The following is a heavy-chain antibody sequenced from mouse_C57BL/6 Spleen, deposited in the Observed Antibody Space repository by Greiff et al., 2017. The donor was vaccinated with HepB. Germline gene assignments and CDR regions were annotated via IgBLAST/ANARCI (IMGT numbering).Heavy chain of an antibody. CDR1: GYTFTDYY. D-gene: IGHD2-10*01. Sequence: VQLQQSGPELVKPGASVKISCKASGYTFTDYYMNWVKQSHGKSLEWIGDINPNNGGTSYNQKFKGKATLTVDKSSSTAYMELRSLTSEDSAVYYCARSLLSDAMDYWGQGTSVTVSS. CDR2: INPNNGGT. J-gene: IGHJ4*01. CDR3: ARSLLSDAMDY. V-gene: IGHV1-26*01.